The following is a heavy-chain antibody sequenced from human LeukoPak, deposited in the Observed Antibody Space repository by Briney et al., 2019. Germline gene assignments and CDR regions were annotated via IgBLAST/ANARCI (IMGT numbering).Heavy chain of an antibody. D-gene: IGHD4-17*01. Sequence: SETLSFTCTVSGGSISYYYWSWIRQSPGKGLEGIGYIYYSGTTNYNPSLKSRVTISVDASKSQFSLQLRSVTAADTAVYFCAREDPQTTVPEGMDVWGQGTTVTVSS. CDR1: GGSISYYY. CDR2: IYYSGTT. V-gene: IGHV4-59*01. J-gene: IGHJ6*02. CDR3: AREDPQTTVPEGMDV.